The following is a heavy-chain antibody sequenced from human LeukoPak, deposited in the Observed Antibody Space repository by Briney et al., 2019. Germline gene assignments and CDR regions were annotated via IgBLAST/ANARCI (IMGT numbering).Heavy chain of an antibody. CDR2: IKQDGSEK. CDR3: AKDSSANY. J-gene: IGHJ4*02. Sequence: GGSLRLSCIASGFTFSTSWMSWVRQAPGKGLEWVANIKQDGSEKYYVDSVKGRFTISRDNAKNSLFLQMNSLRAEDTAVYHCAKDSSANYWGQGTPVTVSS. V-gene: IGHV3-7*04. D-gene: IGHD3-10*01. CDR1: GFTFSTSW.